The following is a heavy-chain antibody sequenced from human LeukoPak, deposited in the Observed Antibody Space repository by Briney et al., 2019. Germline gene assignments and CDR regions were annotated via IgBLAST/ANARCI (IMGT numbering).Heavy chain of an antibody. D-gene: IGHD3-16*02. CDR1: GGSFSGYY. V-gene: IGHV4-34*01. CDR3: ASSPMITFGGVIVIGESFDY. Sequence: SETLSLTCAVYGGSFSGYYWSWIRQPPGKGLEWIGEINHSGSTNYNPSLKSRVTISVDTSKNQFSLKLSSVTAVETAVYYCASSPMITFGGVIVIGESFDYWGQGTLVTVSS. J-gene: IGHJ4*02. CDR2: INHSGST.